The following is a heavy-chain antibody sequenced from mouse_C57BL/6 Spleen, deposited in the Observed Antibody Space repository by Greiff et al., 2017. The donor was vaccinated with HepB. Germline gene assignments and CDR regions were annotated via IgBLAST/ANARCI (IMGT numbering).Heavy chain of an antibody. J-gene: IGHJ2*01. D-gene: IGHD2-4*01. CDR3: ARDLGDYPFGY. CDR1: GFTFSSYA. Sequence: EVNVVESGGGLVKPGGSLKLSCAASGFTFSSYAMSWVRQTPEKRLEWVATISDGGSYTYYPDNVKGRFTISRDNAKNNLYLQMSHLKSEDTAMYNCARDLGDYPFGYWGQGTTLTVSS. CDR2: ISDGGSYT. V-gene: IGHV5-4*01.